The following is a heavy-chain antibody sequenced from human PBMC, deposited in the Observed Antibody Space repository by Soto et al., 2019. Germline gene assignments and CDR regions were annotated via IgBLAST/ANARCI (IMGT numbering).Heavy chain of an antibody. Sequence: QVQLQESGPGLVKPSETLSLTCTVSSGTVSSGNYFWSWIRQPPGKGLEWIGYFYYTGSINYNPSLKSRVTLFIDAAKNQFSLRLSSVTAADTAVYYCARSMFYSDGIHYSPFEYWCPGTLVTASS. V-gene: IGHV4-61*01. CDR2: FYYTGSI. CDR3: ARSMFYSDGIHYSPFEY. J-gene: IGHJ4*02. CDR1: SGTVSSGNYF. D-gene: IGHD3-22*01.